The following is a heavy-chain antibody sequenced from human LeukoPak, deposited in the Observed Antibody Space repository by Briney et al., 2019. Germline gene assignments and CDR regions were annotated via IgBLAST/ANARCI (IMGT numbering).Heavy chain of an antibody. J-gene: IGHJ4*02. CDR3: ARDPRVGVAGTDY. D-gene: IGHD6-19*01. CDR1: GFTVSDNY. Sequence: GGSLRLSCAASGFTVSDNYMSWVRQAPGKGLECVSVIFGGGSTYHADSVKGRFTISRDNSKNTLFLQMNSLRVEDTAVYYCARDPRVGVAGTDYWGQGTLVTVSS. V-gene: IGHV3-66*01. CDR2: IFGGGST.